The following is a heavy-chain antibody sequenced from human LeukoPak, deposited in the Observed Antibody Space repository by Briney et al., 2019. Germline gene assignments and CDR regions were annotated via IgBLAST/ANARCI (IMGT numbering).Heavy chain of an antibody. Sequence: GGTLRLSCAASGFTFSSYGMSWVRQAPGKGLEWVSTISASLGTYYADSVKGRFTISRDNSKNTLYLQMNSLRAEDTAVYYCAIDSSGYYYDSLDAFDIWGQGTMVTVSS. CDR2: ISASLGT. CDR3: AIDSSGYYYDSLDAFDI. J-gene: IGHJ3*02. D-gene: IGHD3-22*01. V-gene: IGHV3-23*01. CDR1: GFTFSSYG.